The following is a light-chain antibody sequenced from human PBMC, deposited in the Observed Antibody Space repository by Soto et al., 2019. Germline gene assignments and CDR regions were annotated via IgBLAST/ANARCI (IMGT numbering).Light chain of an antibody. CDR3: CSYAGSSPNYV. CDR2: EGS. CDR1: SSDVGSYNL. V-gene: IGLV2-23*01. J-gene: IGLJ1*01. Sequence: QSALTQPASVSGSPGQSITISCTGTSSDVGSYNLVSWYQQHPGKAPKLMIYEGSKRPSGVSNRFSGSKSGNTASLTISGLQAEDEADYYCCSYAGSSPNYVFGTGTKSPS.